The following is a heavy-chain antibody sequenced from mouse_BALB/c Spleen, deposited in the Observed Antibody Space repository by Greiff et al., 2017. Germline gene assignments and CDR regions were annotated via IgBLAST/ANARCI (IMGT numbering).Heavy chain of an antibody. D-gene: IGHD1-1*01. CDR2: ISSGGSYT. Sequence: DVQLVESGGDLVKPGGSLKLSCAASGFTFSSYGMSWVRQTPDKRLEWVATISSGGSYTYYPDSVKGRFTISRDNAKNTLYLQMSSLKSEDTAMYYCARHGSSPWFAYWGQGTLVTVSA. V-gene: IGHV5-6*01. CDR1: GFTFSSYG. CDR3: ARHGSSPWFAY. J-gene: IGHJ3*01.